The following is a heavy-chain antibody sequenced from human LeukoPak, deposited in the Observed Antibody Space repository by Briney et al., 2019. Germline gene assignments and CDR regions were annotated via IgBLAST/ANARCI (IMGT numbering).Heavy chain of an antibody. CDR2: ISTSGSTI. CDR3: ARETQYYYDSIYFDY. V-gene: IGHV3-11*01. Sequence: GGSLRLSCAASGFTFSDHYMSWIRQAPGRGLEWLSYISTSGSTIYYADSVKGRFTISRDNAKNSLYLQMNSLRAEDTALYYCARETQYYYDSIYFDYWGQGTLVTVSS. D-gene: IGHD3-22*01. CDR1: GFTFSDHY. J-gene: IGHJ4*02.